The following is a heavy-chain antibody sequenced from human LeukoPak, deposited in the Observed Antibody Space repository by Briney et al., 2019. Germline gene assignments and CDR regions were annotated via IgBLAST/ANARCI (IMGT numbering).Heavy chain of an antibody. CDR1: GGSISSYY. Sequence: PSETLSLTCTVSGGSISSYYWSWIRQPPGKGLEWIGEINHSGSTNYNPSLKSRVTISVDTSKNQFSLKLSSVTAADTAVYYCARGARLWFGELFVYWGQGTLVTVSS. D-gene: IGHD3-10*01. J-gene: IGHJ4*02. CDR3: ARGARLWFGELFVY. V-gene: IGHV4-34*01. CDR2: INHSGST.